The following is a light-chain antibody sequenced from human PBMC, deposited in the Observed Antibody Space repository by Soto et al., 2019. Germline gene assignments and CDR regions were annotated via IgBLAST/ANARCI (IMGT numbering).Light chain of an antibody. V-gene: IGKV1-39*01. CDR2: AAS. CDR1: QSISSF. J-gene: IGKJ1*01. Sequence: DIQMTQPPSSLSASVGDRVTITCRASQSISSFLNWYQQKPGKAPQLLIYAASTLQSGVPSRFSGSGSGTDFTLTISSLQPEDFATYYCHQTDSIPETFGQGTKVEIK. CDR3: HQTDSIPET.